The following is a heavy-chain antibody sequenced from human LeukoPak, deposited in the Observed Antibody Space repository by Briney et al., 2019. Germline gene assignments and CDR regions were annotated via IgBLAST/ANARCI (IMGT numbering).Heavy chain of an antibody. Sequence: PGGSLRLSCAASGFTFSSYGMSWVRQAPGKGLEWGANVKQDGSEKYYVDSMKGRVTISRDNAKNSMYLQMNSLRAEDTAMYYCARVTLDYDGDYWGQGTLVTVSS. D-gene: IGHD4-17*01. CDR3: ARVTLDYDGDY. CDR1: GFTFSSYG. J-gene: IGHJ4*02. V-gene: IGHV3-7*01. CDR2: VKQDGSEK.